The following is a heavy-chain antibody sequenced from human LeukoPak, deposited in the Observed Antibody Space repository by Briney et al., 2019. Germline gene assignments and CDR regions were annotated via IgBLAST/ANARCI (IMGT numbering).Heavy chain of an antibody. D-gene: IGHD3-16*01. Sequence: GGSLRLSCAASGFIFSSYAMKWVRQAPGKGLEWVSTTAGSGTYYADSVKGRFTISRVNSKNTLYLQMNSLRAEDTAVYYCAKGLFMHDYWGQGTLVTVSS. CDR3: AKGLFMHDY. CDR2: TAGSGT. J-gene: IGHJ4*02. V-gene: IGHV3-23*01. CDR1: GFIFSSYA.